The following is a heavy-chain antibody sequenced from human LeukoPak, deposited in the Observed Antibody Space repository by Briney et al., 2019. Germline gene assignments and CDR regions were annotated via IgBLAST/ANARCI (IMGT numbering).Heavy chain of an antibody. CDR2: IYHSGTT. CDR3: ARLYDSGGLGFYYYMDV. V-gene: IGHV4-39*01. J-gene: IGHJ6*03. CDR1: RDSISNTDSY. Sequence: SETLSLTCTVSRDSISNTDSYWGWIRQPPGQGLEWVGSIYHSGTTHYNPSLTSRVTMSVDTSKNQFSLKLSSVTAADTAVYYCARLYDSGGLGFYYYMDVWGIGTTVTVS. D-gene: IGHD3-22*01.